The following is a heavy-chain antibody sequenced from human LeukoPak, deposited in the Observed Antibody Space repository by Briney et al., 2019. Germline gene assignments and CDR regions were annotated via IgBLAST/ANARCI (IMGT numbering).Heavy chain of an antibody. Sequence: SGGSLRLSCAASGFTFDDYAMHWVRQAPGKGLEWVSGISWNSGSIGYADSVKGRFTISRDNAKNSLYLQMNSLRAEDTALYYCAKSRFGELLGQWAFDIWGQGTMVTVSS. CDR2: ISWNSGSI. V-gene: IGHV3-9*01. CDR3: AKSRFGELLGQWAFDI. J-gene: IGHJ3*02. D-gene: IGHD3-10*01. CDR1: GFTFDDYA.